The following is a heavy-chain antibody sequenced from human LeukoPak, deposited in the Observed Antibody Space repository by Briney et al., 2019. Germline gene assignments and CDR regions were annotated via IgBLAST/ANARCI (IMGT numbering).Heavy chain of an antibody. V-gene: IGHV3-NL1*01. CDR1: GFTFSSYW. D-gene: IGHD5-18*01. CDR3: ASGIQLWSSYFDY. Sequence: GGSLRLSCAASGFTFSSYWMHWVRQAPGKGLEWVSVIGDSGGSTYYADSVKGRFTISRDNSKNTLYLQMNSLRAEDTAVYYCASGIQLWSSYFDYWGQGTLVTVSS. J-gene: IGHJ4*02. CDR2: IGDSGGST.